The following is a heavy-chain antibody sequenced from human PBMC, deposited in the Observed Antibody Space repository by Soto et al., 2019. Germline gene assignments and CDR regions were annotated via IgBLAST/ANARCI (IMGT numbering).Heavy chain of an antibody. CDR2: ISWNSGSI. J-gene: IGHJ4*02. CDR3: AKAESSGWYNFDY. D-gene: IGHD6-19*01. V-gene: IGHV3-9*01. CDR1: GFTFDDYA. Sequence: GGSLRLSCAASGFTFDDYAMHWVRQAPGKGLEWVSGISWNSGSIGYADSVKGRFTISRDNSKNTLYLQMNSLRAEDTAVYYCAKAESSGWYNFDYWGQGALVTVSS.